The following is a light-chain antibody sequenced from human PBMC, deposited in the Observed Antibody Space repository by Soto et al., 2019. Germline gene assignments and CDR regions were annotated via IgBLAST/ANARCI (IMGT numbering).Light chain of an antibody. J-gene: IGLJ1*01. CDR2: NNH. V-gene: IGLV1-44*01. CDR1: TSNIGSNA. Sequence: QSVLTQPPSASGTPGQRVTISCSGSTSNIGSNAVNWYQQLQGSAPTLLIYNNHQRPSGVPDRFSGSQSGTSASLAISGLQSEDEANYYCAAWDDSLYVFGPGTKVTVL. CDR3: AAWDDSLYV.